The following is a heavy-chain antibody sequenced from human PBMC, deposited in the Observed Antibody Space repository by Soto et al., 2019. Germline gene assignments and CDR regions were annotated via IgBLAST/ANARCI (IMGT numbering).Heavy chain of an antibody. CDR2: ISYDGSNK. CDR1: GFTFSSYA. CDR3: ARGEYIAVAAPFDY. Sequence: QVQLVESGGGVVQPGRSLRLSCAASGFTFSSYAMHWVRQAPGKGLEWVAVISYDGSNKYYADSVKGRFTISRDNSKNTLYLQMNSLRAEDTAVYYCARGEYIAVAAPFDYWGQRTLVTVSS. V-gene: IGHV3-30-3*01. J-gene: IGHJ4*02. D-gene: IGHD6-19*01.